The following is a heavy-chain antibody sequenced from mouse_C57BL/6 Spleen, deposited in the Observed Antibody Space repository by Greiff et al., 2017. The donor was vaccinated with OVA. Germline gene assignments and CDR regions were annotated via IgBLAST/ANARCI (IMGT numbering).Heavy chain of an antibody. Sequence: VQLQQSGPGLVAPSQSLSITCTVSGFSLTSYGVDWVRQSPGTGLEWLGVIWGVGSTNYNSALKSRLSISKDNSKSQVFLKMNSLQTDDTAMYYCASGGNYRFAYWGQGTLVTVSA. CDR3: ASGGNYRFAY. J-gene: IGHJ3*01. CDR2: IWGVGST. D-gene: IGHD2-1*01. CDR1: GFSLTSYG. V-gene: IGHV2-6*01.